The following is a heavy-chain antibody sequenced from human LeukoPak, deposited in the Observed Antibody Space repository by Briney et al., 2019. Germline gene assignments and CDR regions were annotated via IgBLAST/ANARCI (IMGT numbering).Heavy chain of an antibody. J-gene: IGHJ5*02. CDR3: ARGGNYWPQWWFDP. CDR2: IYYTGSP. D-gene: IGHD1-26*01. V-gene: IGHV4-59*01. Sequence: SETLSLTCTVSGGSISTYYWSWIRQPPGKGLGWIGYIYYTGSPSSDPSLKSRVTMSLDASKSQFSLELNSVPPADTAVYCARGGNYWPQWWFDPWGRGTLVSVSS. CDR1: GGSISTYY.